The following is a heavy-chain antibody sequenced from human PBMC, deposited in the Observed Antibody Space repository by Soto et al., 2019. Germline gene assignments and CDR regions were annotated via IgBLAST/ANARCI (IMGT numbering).Heavy chain of an antibody. Sequence: GGSLRLFCAASGFTFSSYSMNWVRQAPGKGLEWVSSISSSSSYIYYADSVKGRFTISRDNAKNSLYLQMNSLRAEDTAVYYCARDKSTYSSGSTFDIWGQGTMVTVSS. J-gene: IGHJ3*02. V-gene: IGHV3-21*01. CDR2: ISSSSSYI. D-gene: IGHD6-19*01. CDR1: GFTFSSYS. CDR3: ARDKSTYSSGSTFDI.